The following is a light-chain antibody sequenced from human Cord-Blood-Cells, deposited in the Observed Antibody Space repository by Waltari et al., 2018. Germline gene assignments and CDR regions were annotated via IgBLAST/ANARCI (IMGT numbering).Light chain of an antibody. CDR1: SSDVGGYNY. V-gene: IGLV2-14*01. Sequence: QSALTQPASVSGSPGQSITISCTGTSSDVGGYNYVSLYQQHPGKAPKLMIYDVSRRPSGVSNRFSGSKSGNTASLTISGLQAEDEADYYCSSYTSSSTSSYVFGTGTKVTVL. CDR2: DVS. CDR3: SSYTSSSTSSYV. J-gene: IGLJ1*01.